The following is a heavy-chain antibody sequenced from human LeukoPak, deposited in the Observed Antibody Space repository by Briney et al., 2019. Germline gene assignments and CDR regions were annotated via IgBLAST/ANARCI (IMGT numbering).Heavy chain of an antibody. CDR2: INHSGST. D-gene: IGHD7-27*01. CDR1: GFTFSSYA. V-gene: IGHV4-34*01. J-gene: IGHJ6*03. CDR3: ARGWAYYYYYMDV. Sequence: GSLRLSCTASGFTFSSYAMSWVRQAPGKGLEWIGEINHSGSTNYHPSLKSRVTISVDTSKNQFSLKLSSVTAADTAVYYCARGWAYYYYYMDVWGKGTTVTVSS.